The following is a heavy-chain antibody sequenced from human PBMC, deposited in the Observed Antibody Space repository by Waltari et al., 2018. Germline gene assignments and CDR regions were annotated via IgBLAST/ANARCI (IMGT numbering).Heavy chain of an antibody. CDR3: ARRGYSYGLWYFDY. CDR1: GFTFDDYG. Sequence: EVQLVESGGGVVRPGGSLRLSCAASGFTFDDYGMSWVRQAPGKGREWVAGIKWNGGSTGYADSVKGRFTISRDNAKNSLYLQMNSLRAEDTALYYCARRGYSYGLWYFDYWGQGTLVTVSS. V-gene: IGHV3-20*04. D-gene: IGHD5-18*01. CDR2: IKWNGGST. J-gene: IGHJ4*02.